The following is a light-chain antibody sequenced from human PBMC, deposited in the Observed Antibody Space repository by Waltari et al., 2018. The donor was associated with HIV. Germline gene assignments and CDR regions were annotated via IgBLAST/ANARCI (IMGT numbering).Light chain of an antibody. J-gene: IGKJ1*01. CDR1: HTVLYSSNNKNY. Sequence: DIALIQSPDFLAVSLGERATVSCKSNHTVLYSSNNKNYLAWYQHKHGQPPKILFYWATTRESGVPDRFGGSGSGTDFALTISSLQAEDVAVYYCQQYYSLPRTFGQGTKVEIK. V-gene: IGKV4-1*01. CDR3: QQYYSLPRT. CDR2: WAT.